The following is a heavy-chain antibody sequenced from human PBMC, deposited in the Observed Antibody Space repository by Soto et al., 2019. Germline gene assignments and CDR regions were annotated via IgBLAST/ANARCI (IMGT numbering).Heavy chain of an antibody. D-gene: IGHD6-13*01. CDR1: RYTFTSYY. Sequence: GASVKVSCKASRYTFTSYYMHWVRQAPGQGLEWMGIINPSGGSTSYAQKFQGRATMTRDTSTSTVYMELSSLRSEDTAVYYCARGGRIAAAGTSPYYFDYWGQGTLVTVSS. CDR3: ARGGRIAAAGTSPYYFDY. CDR2: INPSGGST. V-gene: IGHV1-46*01. J-gene: IGHJ4*02.